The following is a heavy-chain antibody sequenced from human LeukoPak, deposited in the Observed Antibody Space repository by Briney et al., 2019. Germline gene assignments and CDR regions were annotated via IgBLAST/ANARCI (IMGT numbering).Heavy chain of an antibody. J-gene: IGHJ5*02. V-gene: IGHV4-39*01. CDR2: IYYSGTT. D-gene: IGHD3-10*01. Sequence: SETLSLTCIVSNVSISSKSYYWGWIRQSPGKGLEWIGSIYYSGTTYYNPSLKSRVTISVDTSKNQFSLDLTSVTAADTAVYYCARGGSGSYYISYNWFDPWGQGTLVTVSS. CDR3: ARGGSGSYYISYNWFDP. CDR1: NVSISSKSYY.